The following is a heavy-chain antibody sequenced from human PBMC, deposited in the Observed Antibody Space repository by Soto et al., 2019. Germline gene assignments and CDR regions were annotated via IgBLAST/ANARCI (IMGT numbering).Heavy chain of an antibody. CDR3: ARVGYSYGIDY. D-gene: IGHD5-18*01. J-gene: IGHJ4*02. Sequence: QVQLQESGPGLVKPSETLSLTCTVSGGSVSSGSCYWSWIRQPPGKGLEWIGYIYYSGSTNYNPSLKSRVTISVDTSKNQFSLKLSSVTAADTAVYYCARVGYSYGIDYWGQGTLVTVSS. CDR1: GGSVSSGSCY. V-gene: IGHV4-61*01. CDR2: IYYSGST.